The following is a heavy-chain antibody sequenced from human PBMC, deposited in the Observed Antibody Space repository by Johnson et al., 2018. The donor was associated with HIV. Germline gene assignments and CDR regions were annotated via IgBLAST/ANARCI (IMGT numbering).Heavy chain of an antibody. CDR2: ISWNSDNI. CDR1: GFTFDDYA. Sequence: VQLVESGGDLVKPGGSLRLSCAPSGFTFDDYAMHWVRQAPGKGLEWVSGISWNSDNIAYADSVRGRFTIARDNAKNSLHLQMNSLRAEDTAFYYCAKARVRYSSDVDALDIWGQGTMVTVSS. J-gene: IGHJ3*02. D-gene: IGHD6-19*01. CDR3: AKARVRYSSDVDALDI. V-gene: IGHV3-9*01.